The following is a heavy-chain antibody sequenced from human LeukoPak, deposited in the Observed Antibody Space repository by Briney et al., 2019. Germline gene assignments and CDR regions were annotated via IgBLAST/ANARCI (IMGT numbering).Heavy chain of an antibody. Sequence: GGSLRLSCAASGFTFSDYYMSWIRQAPGKGLEWVSYISSSGSTIYYADSVKGRFTISRDNAKNSLYLQMNSPRAEDTAVYYCARAEKIQSVVVTAIQYFDYWGQGTLVTVSS. CDR1: GFTFSDYY. CDR2: ISSSGSTI. D-gene: IGHD2-21*02. CDR3: ARAEKIQSVVVTAIQYFDY. J-gene: IGHJ4*02. V-gene: IGHV3-11*01.